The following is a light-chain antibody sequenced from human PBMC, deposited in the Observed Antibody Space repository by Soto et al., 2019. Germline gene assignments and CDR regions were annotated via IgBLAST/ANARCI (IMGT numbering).Light chain of an antibody. CDR1: QSISSY. CDR2: AAS. CDR3: QQSSTALIT. Sequence: DIQMTQSPSSLSASVGDRVTITCRASQSISSYLNWYQEKPGKAPKLLIYAASTLQSGVPSRFSGSGSGTDFTLTISSLQPEDFATYYCQQSSTALITVGQGTRLEIK. J-gene: IGKJ5*01. V-gene: IGKV1-39*01.